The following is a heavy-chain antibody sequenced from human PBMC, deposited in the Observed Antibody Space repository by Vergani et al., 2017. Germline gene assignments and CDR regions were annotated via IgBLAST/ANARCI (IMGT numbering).Heavy chain of an antibody. D-gene: IGHD3-22*01. CDR3: ARGYKYDNSGYYYYLPDY. J-gene: IGHJ4*02. V-gene: IGHV3-21*01. CDR1: GFTSSYYG. CDR2: ISSRSTYT. Sequence: VHLVESGGGVVQPGRSLRLSCVVSGFTSSYYGMHWVRQAPGKGLEWVSSISSRSTYTYYADSVKGRFTISRDNAKSSLYLQMNSLRADDTAVYYCARGYKYDNSGYYYYLPDYWGQGTLVTVSS.